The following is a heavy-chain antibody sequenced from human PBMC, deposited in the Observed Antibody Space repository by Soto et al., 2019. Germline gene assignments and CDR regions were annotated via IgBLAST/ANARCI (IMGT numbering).Heavy chain of an antibody. D-gene: IGHD3-22*01. J-gene: IGHJ5*02. CDR1: GGSISSGY. V-gene: IGHV4-59*01. CDR3: TGAYYDINGYIHDP. CDR2: IYLGGSI. Sequence: SETLSLTCSFSGGSISSGYWTWIRHPPGRGLKWIGYIYLGGSINYNPSLKTRVIISVDTAKNQFSLSLSSVTAADTAVYYCTGAYYDINGYIHDPWGQGTSVTVSS.